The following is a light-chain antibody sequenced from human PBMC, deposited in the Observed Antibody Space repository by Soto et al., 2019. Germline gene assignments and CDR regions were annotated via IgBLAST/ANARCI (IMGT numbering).Light chain of an antibody. J-gene: IGLJ1*01. V-gene: IGLV2-11*01. CDR3: CSYAGSYTYI. CDR2: SVT. Sequence: QSALTQPRSVSGSPGQSVTLSCTGTSSDVGGHNYVSWYQQYPGKAPKLMMSSVTKRASGVPDRFSGSKSGNTASLTISGLQAEDEADYYCCSYAGSYTYIFGTGTKLTVL. CDR1: SSDVGGHNY.